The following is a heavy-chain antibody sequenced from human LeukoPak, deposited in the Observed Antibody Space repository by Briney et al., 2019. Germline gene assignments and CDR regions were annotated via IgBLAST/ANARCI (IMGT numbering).Heavy chain of an antibody. CDR1: GFTFSSFA. D-gene: IGHD4-23*01. Sequence: GGSLRLSCAAYGFTFSSFAMSWVPQAPGKGLVWGSAISGSGGSTDYADSVKGRFTSSRDNSKNTLYLQMNSLRAEDTAVYYCAKDLWATVVTGDFDYWGQGTLVTVSS. V-gene: IGHV3-23*01. CDR3: AKDLWATVVTGDFDY. CDR2: ISGSGGST. J-gene: IGHJ4*02.